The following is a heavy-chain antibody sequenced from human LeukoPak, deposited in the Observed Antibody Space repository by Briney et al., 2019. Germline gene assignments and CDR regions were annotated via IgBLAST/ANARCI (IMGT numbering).Heavy chain of an antibody. CDR1: GFTFRSYW. V-gene: IGHV3-7*01. J-gene: IGHJ4*02. CDR2: INQEASRT. D-gene: IGHD3-10*01. Sequence: EGSLRLSCAASGFTFRSYWMSWVRQAPGKGLEWLGHINQEASRTDHADSVKGRFTISRDNSRNLLYLHMSSLRAEDTAVYYCARAAGHYFDYWGQGSLVTVSS. CDR3: ARAAGHYFDY.